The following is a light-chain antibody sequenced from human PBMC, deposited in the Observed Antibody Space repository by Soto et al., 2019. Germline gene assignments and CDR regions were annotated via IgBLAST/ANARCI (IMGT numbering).Light chain of an antibody. V-gene: IGKV3-11*01. CDR1: QSVSGY. Sequence: EFVLTQSPATLSLSPGDRATLSCSASQSVSGYLAWYQIKPCQAPRLLIYDASNRVPGSPARFSGSGFGTDSTLTISSLEPEDFAVYYCQQRADWPTFGPGTRVDLK. J-gene: IGKJ3*01. CDR3: QQRADWPT. CDR2: DAS.